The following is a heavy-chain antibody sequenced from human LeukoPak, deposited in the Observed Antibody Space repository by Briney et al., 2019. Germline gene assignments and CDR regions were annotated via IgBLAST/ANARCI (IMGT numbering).Heavy chain of an antibody. Sequence: SETLSLTCAVYGGSFSGYYWSWIRQPPGKGLEWIGEINHSGSTNYNPSLKSRVTISVDTSKNQFSLKLSSVTAADTAVYYCARREIVRRIWFGELSSARRNWFDPWGQGTLVTVSS. CDR1: GGSFSGYY. V-gene: IGHV4-34*01. J-gene: IGHJ5*02. CDR3: ARREIVRRIWFGELSSARRNWFDP. D-gene: IGHD3-10*01. CDR2: INHSGST.